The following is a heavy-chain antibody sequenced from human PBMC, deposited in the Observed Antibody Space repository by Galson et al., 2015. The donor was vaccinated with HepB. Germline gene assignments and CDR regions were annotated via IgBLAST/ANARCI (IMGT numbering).Heavy chain of an antibody. J-gene: IGHJ5*02. Sequence: SLRLSCAGSGFIFRHHAMAWIRQAPGKGLEWVSGINGRGSTRSYSDAVKGRFSISRDNSKDTVFLQMDSLRAEDTAVYYCVKEGSWFGGDWFDPWGQGALATVS. CDR3: VKEGSWFGGDWFDP. CDR2: INGRGSTR. V-gene: IGHV3-23*01. CDR1: GFIFRHHA. D-gene: IGHD3-16*01.